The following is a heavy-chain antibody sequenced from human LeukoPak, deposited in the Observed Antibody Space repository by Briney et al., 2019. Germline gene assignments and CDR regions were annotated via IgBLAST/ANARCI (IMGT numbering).Heavy chain of an antibody. D-gene: IGHD2-8*01. CDR2: IFSHGET. CDR3: ARDPPAVSINTYA. J-gene: IGHJ4*02. CDR1: GFNVGNNY. Sequence: GGSLRLSCAASGFNVGNNYMNWVRQAPGKGLEWVSLIFSHGETSYADSVKGRFTISRDNSKNTLYLQMNGLRVEDTAVYYCARDPPAVSINTYAWGQGTLVTVSS. V-gene: IGHV3-66*01.